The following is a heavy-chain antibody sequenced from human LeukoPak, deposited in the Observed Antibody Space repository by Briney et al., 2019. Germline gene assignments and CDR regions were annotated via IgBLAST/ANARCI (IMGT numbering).Heavy chain of an antibody. D-gene: IGHD2-8*01. CDR3: ASWGQIWMVYAISRGDY. V-gene: IGHV1-2*06. CDR1: GYTFTGYY. J-gene: IGHJ4*02. Sequence: EASVKVSCKASGYTFTGYYMHWVRQAPGQGLEWMGRINPNSGGTNYAQKFQGRVTMTRDTSISTAYMELSRLRSDDTAVYYCASWGQIWMVYAISRGDYWGQGTLATVSS. CDR2: INPNSGGT.